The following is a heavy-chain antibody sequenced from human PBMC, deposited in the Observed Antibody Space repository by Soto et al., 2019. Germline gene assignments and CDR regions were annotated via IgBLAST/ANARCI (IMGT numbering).Heavy chain of an antibody. CDR2: IKQDGSEK. CDR3: ASIFSGDDYRYYYYYMDV. J-gene: IGHJ6*03. D-gene: IGHD5-12*01. V-gene: IGHV3-7*01. CDR1: GFTFSSYW. Sequence: EVQLVESGGGLVQPGGSLRLSCAASGFTFSSYWMSWVRQAPGKGLEWVANIKQDGSEKYYVDSVKGRFTISRDNAKNSQYLQMNSLRAEDTAVYYCASIFSGDDYRYYYYYMDVWGKGTTVTVSS.